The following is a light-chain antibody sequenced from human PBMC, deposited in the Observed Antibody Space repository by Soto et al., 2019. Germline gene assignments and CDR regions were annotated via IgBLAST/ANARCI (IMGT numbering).Light chain of an antibody. Sequence: QSVLTQPRPVSGSPGQSVTISCTGTSTDVTDYKFVSWYQQHPGKAPKLMIFDVSERPSGVPDRFSASKSGNTASLSISGLQAEDEADYYCCSYAGASSYVFGSGTKVTVL. J-gene: IGLJ1*01. CDR2: DVS. CDR1: STDVTDYKF. V-gene: IGLV2-11*01. CDR3: CSYAGASSYV.